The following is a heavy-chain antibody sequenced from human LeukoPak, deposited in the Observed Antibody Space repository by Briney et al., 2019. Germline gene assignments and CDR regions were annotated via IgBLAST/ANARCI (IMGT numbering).Heavy chain of an antibody. V-gene: IGHV4-59*01. CDR3: ARALLGSFDY. CDR2: IYYSGST. J-gene: IGHJ4*02. CDR1: GGSISSYY. Sequence: SETLSLTCTVSGGSISSYYWSWIRQPPGKGLEWIGYIYYSGSTNYNPSLKSRVTISVDTSKNQFSLKLSSVTAADTAVYYCARALLGSFDYWGQGTLVTVSS.